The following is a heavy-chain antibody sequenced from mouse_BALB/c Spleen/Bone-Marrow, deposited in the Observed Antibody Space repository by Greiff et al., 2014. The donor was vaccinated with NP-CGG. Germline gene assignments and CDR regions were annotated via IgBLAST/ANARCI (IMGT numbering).Heavy chain of an antibody. D-gene: IGHD1-1*01. CDR3: ASYYYGSSSFAY. V-gene: IGHV14-3*02. CDR2: IDPANGNT. J-gene: IGHJ3*01. CDR1: GFNIKDTY. Sequence: VQLQQSGAELVKPGASVKLSCTASGFNIKDTYMHWVKQRPEQDLEWIGRIDPANGNTKYDPKFQGKATIAADTSSNTAYLQLSSLTSEDTAVYYGASYYYGSSSFAYWGQGTLVTVSA.